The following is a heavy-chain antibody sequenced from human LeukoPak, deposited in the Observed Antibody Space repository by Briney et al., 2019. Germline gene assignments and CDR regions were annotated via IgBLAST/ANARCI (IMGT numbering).Heavy chain of an antibody. CDR3: ARVFLAWIAAAGPEGY. CDR1: GYTFTGYY. D-gene: IGHD6-13*01. J-gene: IGHJ4*02. Sequence: ASVKVSSKASGYTFTGYYMHWVRQAPGQGLEWMGWINPNSGGTNYAQKFQGRVTMTRDTSISTAYMELSRLRSDDTAVYYCARVFLAWIAAAGPEGYWGQGTLVTVSS. CDR2: INPNSGGT. V-gene: IGHV1-2*02.